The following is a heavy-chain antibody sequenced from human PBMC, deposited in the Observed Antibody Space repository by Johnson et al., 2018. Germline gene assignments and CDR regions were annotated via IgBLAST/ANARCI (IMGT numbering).Heavy chain of an antibody. J-gene: IGHJ3*02. Sequence: VQLVQSGRGLVQPGRSLRLSCAASGFTFDDYAMHWVRQAPGKGLEWVSGISWNSGSIGYADSVKGRFTISRDNAKNSLYLQRNSLRAEDTALYYCAKDIKALTFGGVIAYDAFDIWGQGTMVTVSS. CDR3: AKDIKALTFGGVIAYDAFDI. CDR1: GFTFDDYA. CDR2: ISWNSGSI. V-gene: IGHV3-9*01. D-gene: IGHD3-16*02.